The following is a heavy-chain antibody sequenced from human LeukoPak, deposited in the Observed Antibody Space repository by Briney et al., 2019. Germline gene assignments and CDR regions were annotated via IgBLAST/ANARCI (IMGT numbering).Heavy chain of an antibody. J-gene: IGHJ3*02. CDR3: TTTLWEVVVVAATPGDAFDI. V-gene: IGHV3-15*01. Sequence: GGSLRLSCAASGFTFSNAWMSWVRQAPGKGLEWVGRIKSKTDGGTTDYAAPVKGRFTISRDDSKNTLYLQMNSLKTEDTAVYHCTTTLWEVVVVAATPGDAFDIWGQGTMVTASS. CDR1: GFTFSNAW. D-gene: IGHD2-15*01. CDR2: IKSKTDGGTT.